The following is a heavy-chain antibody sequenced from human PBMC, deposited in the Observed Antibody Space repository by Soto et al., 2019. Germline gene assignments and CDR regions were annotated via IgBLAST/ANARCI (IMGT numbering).Heavy chain of an antibody. CDR2: ISGSGGST. J-gene: IGHJ6*02. Sequence: EVQLLESGGGLVQPGGSLRLSCAASGFTFSSYAMSWVRQAPGKGLEGVSAISGSGGSTYYADSVKGRFTISRDNSKNTLYLQMNSLRAEDTAVYYCAKALKYSSGWYRDYYYGMDVWGQGTTVTVSS. CDR1: GFTFSSYA. D-gene: IGHD6-19*01. CDR3: AKALKYSSGWYRDYYYGMDV. V-gene: IGHV3-23*01.